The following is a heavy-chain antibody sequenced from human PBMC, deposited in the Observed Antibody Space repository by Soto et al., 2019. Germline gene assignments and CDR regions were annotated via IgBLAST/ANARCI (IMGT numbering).Heavy chain of an antibody. CDR3: ARAGYSYGLDAFDI. Sequence: GASVKVSCKASGGTFSSYAISWVRQAPGQGLEWMGGIIPIFGTANYAQKFQGRVTITADESTSTAYMELSSLRSEDTAVYYCARAGYSYGLDAFDIWGQGTMVTVSS. CDR2: IIPIFGTA. J-gene: IGHJ3*02. D-gene: IGHD5-18*01. V-gene: IGHV1-69*13. CDR1: GGTFSSYA.